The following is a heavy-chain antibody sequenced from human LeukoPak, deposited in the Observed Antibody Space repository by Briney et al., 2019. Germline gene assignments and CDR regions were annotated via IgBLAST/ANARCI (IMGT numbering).Heavy chain of an antibody. J-gene: IGHJ4*02. D-gene: IGHD2-15*01. CDR3: ARSSRYCSGGSCSYYFDY. CDR2: IYSGGST. Sequence: GGSLRLSCAASGFTVSSNYMSWVRQAPGKGLEWVSVIYSGGSTYYADSVKGRFTISRDNSKNTLYLQMNSLRAEDTAVYYCARSSRYCSGGSCSYYFDYWGQGTLVTVSS. V-gene: IGHV3-66*01. CDR1: GFTVSSNY.